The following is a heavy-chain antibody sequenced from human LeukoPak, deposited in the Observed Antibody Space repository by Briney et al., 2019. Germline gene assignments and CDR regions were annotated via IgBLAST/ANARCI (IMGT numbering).Heavy chain of an antibody. D-gene: IGHD3-10*01. CDR2: INHSGNT. V-gene: IGHV4-34*01. CDR3: ARGGYYGSGNDFRFDP. Sequence: PSETLSLTCGVYGGSFSGYSWSWIRQPPGKGLEWMGEINHSGNTNYYPSLKSRVTISVDTSKNQFSLKLSSVTAADTAVYYCARGGYYGSGNDFRFDPWGQGTLVTVSS. CDR1: GGSFSGYS. J-gene: IGHJ5*02.